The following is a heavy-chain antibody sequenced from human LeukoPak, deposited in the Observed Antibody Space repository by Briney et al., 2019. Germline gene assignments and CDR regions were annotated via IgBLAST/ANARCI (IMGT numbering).Heavy chain of an antibody. D-gene: IGHD3-22*01. CDR2: ISSSSSYI. V-gene: IGHV3-21*01. CDR3: ARDAGGNYYDSSPPP. Sequence: GGSLRLSCTASGFIFSNFGLSWVRQPPGKGLEWVSSISSSSSYIYYADSVKGRFTISRDNAKNSLYLQMNSLRAEDTAVYYCARDAGGNYYDSSPPPWGQGTLVTVSS. J-gene: IGHJ4*02. CDR1: GFIFSNFG.